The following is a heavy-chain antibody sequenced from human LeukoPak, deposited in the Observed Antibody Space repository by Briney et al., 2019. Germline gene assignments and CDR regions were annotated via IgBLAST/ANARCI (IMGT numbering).Heavy chain of an antibody. CDR3: ARDDFWSGYRAFDI. CDR1: GGSISSYY. Sequence: SETLSLTCTASGGSISSYYWSWIRQPTGKGLEWIGRIYTSGSTNYNPSLKSRVTMSVDTSKNQFSLKLSSVTAADTAVYYCARDDFWSGYRAFDIWGQGTMVTVSS. V-gene: IGHV4-4*07. J-gene: IGHJ3*02. D-gene: IGHD3-3*01. CDR2: IYTSGST.